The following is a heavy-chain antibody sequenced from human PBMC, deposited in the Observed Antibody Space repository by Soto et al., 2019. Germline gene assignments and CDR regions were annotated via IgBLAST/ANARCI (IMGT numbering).Heavy chain of an antibody. CDR1: GFTFSSYD. CDR2: IGTAGDP. D-gene: IGHD2-2*01. V-gene: IGHV3-13*05. J-gene: IGHJ6*02. Sequence: GGSLRLSCAASGFTFSSYDMHWVRQATGKGLEWVSAIGTAGDPYYPDSVKGRFTVSRDNSKNTMYLQMNRLSAEDTGVYYCAKERFVYDFGIVPAATLIGMAVWGQGTTVTVSS. CDR3: AKERFVYDFGIVPAATLIGMAV.